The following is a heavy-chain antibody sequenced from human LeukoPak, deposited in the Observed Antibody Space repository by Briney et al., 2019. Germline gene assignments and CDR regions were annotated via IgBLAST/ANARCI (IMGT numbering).Heavy chain of an antibody. J-gene: IGHJ6*02. CDR2: IIPIFGTA. Sequence: ASVKVSCKASGGTFSSYAISWVRQAPGQGLEWMGGIIPIFGTANYAQKFQGRVTITADESTSTAYMELSSLRSEDTAVYYCARDPYKRWLQRNYYYYGMDVWGQGTTVTVSS. CDR3: ARDPYKRWLQRNYYYYGMDV. CDR1: GGTFSSYA. V-gene: IGHV1-69*13. D-gene: IGHD5-24*01.